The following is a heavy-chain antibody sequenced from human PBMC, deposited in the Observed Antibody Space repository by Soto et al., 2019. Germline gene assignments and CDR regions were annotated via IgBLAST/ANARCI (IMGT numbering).Heavy chain of an antibody. D-gene: IGHD3-10*01. CDR1: DYSINYGYY. Sequence: RSLTCAVSDYSINYGYYWAWIRQPPGKGLEWIGSIYYSGHTYYNPSLKSRLNMSVDTSKNLFSLKLSSVTAADTAVYYCARQGKGSGPNWFDSWGQGTLVTVSS. V-gene: IGHV4-38-2*01. CDR3: ARQGKGSGPNWFDS. CDR2: IYYSGHT. J-gene: IGHJ5*01.